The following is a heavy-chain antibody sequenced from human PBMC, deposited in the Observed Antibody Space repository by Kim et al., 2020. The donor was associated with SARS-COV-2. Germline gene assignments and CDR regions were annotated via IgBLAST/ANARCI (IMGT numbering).Heavy chain of an antibody. V-gene: IGHV3-15*01. CDR2: GTT. CDR3: TTFLSPLDY. J-gene: IGHJ4*02. Sequence: GTTYYAAPVKGRFTISRDDSKNTLYLQMNSLKTEDTAVYYCTTFLSPLDYWGQGTLVTVSS.